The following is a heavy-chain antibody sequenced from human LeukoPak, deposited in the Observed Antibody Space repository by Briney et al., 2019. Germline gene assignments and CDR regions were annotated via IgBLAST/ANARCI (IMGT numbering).Heavy chain of an antibody. CDR2: IYYSGST. V-gene: IGHV4-59*01. CDR3: ARADDSSGFTWFDP. Sequence: SETLSLTCTVSSGSISTFYWNWIRQPLGKGLEWIGYIYYSGSTNYNPSLKSRVTISVDSSKNQLSLKLTSVTAADTAVYYCARADDSSGFTWFDPWGQGTLVTVSS. J-gene: IGHJ5*02. CDR1: SGSISTFY. D-gene: IGHD3-22*01.